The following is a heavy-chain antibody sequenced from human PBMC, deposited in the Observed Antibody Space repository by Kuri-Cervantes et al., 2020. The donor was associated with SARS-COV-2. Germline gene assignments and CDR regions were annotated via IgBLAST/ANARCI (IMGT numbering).Heavy chain of an antibody. D-gene: IGHD6-13*01. CDR3: VRAAAGIYYFDY. V-gene: IGHV4/OR15-8*01. CDR2: IYHSGSA. Sequence: ESLKISCSVSGDSISSTNWWTWVRQTPDKGPEWIGEIYHSGSANYNPSLRSRVTISVDKVKNQFSLKLTSVTAADTAIYYCVRAAAGIYYFDYWGQGTLVTVSS. CDR1: GDSISSTNW. J-gene: IGHJ4*02.